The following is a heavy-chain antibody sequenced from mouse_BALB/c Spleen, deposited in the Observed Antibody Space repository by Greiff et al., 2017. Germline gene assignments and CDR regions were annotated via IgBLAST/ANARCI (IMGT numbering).Heavy chain of an antibody. Sequence: QVQLKESGPGLVAPSQSLSITCTVSGFSLTGYGVNWVRQPPGKGLEWLGMIWGDGSTDYNSALKSRLSISKDNAKSQVFLKMNSLQTDDTARYYCAREDKSYAWFAYWGQGTLVTVSA. J-gene: IGHJ3*01. CDR2: IWGDGST. CDR3: AREDKSYAWFAY. V-gene: IGHV2-6-7*01. CDR1: GFSLTGYG. D-gene: IGHD2-12*01.